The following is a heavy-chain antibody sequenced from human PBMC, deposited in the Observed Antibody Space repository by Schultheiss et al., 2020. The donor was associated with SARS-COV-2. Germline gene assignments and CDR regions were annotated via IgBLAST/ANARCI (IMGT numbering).Heavy chain of an antibody. Sequence: SVKVSCKASGYTFTNYGINWVRQAPGQGLEWMGGSIPSFNTRNYAQNFQGRVTLSADESTSTAYMELTSLKSQDTAVYYCAFAAFRLGVRRSYGMGVWGQGTTVTVSS. J-gene: IGHJ6*02. D-gene: IGHD3/OR15-3a*01. V-gene: IGHV1-69*13. CDR2: SIPSFNTR. CDR3: AFAAFRLGVRRSYGMGV. CDR1: GYTFTNYG.